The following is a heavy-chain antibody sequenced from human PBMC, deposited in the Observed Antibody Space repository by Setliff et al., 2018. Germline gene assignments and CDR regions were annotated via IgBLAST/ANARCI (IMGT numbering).Heavy chain of an antibody. Sequence: GVSVKVSCKASGNRFTDYNLHWVRQAPGQGLEWMGWINPDSGDTHSAQKFQGRVTMTRDTSINTAYMELGSLTSDDTAFYYCVRSGKFGMRFWFDQWGQGTLVTVSS. CDR3: VRSGKFGMRFWFDQ. J-gene: IGHJ5*02. D-gene: IGHD1-26*01. CDR2: INPDSGDT. V-gene: IGHV1-2*02. CDR1: GNRFTDYN.